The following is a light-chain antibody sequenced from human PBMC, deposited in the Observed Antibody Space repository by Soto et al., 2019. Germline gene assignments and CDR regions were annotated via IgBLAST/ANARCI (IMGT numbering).Light chain of an antibody. CDR2: DAS. V-gene: IGKV1-5*01. Sequence: GDRVTITCRAGQSISNWLAWYQQRPGTAPNLLIFDASTLESGVPSRFSGSGSGTEFTLTISGLQPDDFATYYCQQYNTYPWTFGQGTKVDIK. J-gene: IGKJ1*01. CDR3: QQYNTYPWT. CDR1: QSISNW.